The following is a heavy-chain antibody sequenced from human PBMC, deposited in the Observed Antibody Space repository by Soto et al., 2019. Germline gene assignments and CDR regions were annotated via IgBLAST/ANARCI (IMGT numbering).Heavy chain of an antibody. CDR3: ARVCSSGSGWMYYFDF. D-gene: IGHD6-25*01. CDR2: IFDTGST. Sequence: QVQLQESGPGLVKPSETLSLTCTVSSDSIAGENWWSWVRQPPGMGLEWICEIFDTGSTNYNPSLKRRVPMEVDQYKNQFSLSLISATAADTAVYYCARVCSSGSGWMYYFDFWGQGTLVSVSS. CDR1: SDSIAGENW. V-gene: IGHV4-4*02. J-gene: IGHJ4*02.